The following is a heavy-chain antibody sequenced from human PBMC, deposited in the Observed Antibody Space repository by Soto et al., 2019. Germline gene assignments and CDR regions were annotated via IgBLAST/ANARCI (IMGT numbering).Heavy chain of an antibody. CDR1: GFTFSSYG. CDR3: AKNGGRPTASYGMDV. V-gene: IGHV3-30*18. J-gene: IGHJ6*02. CDR2: ISYGGSNK. D-gene: IGHD3-16*01. Sequence: PGGSLRLSCAASGFTFSSYGMHWVRQAPGKGLEWVAVISYGGSNKYYADSVKGRFTISRDNSKNTLYLQMNSLRAEDTAVYYCAKNGGRPTASYGMDVWGQGTTVTVSS.